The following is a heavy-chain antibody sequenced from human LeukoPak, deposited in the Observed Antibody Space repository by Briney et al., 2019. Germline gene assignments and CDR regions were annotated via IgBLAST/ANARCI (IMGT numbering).Heavy chain of an antibody. CDR2: ISSSGII. CDR1: GFTFSTYA. Sequence: GGSLRLSCAASGFTFSTYAMNWVRQAPGKGLEWVSFISSSGIIYYADSVKGRFTISRDNARNSLYLQMNSLRAEDTAVYYCARGGNIGYNYNAFDIWGQGTVVTVSS. V-gene: IGHV3-48*03. CDR3: ARGGNIGYNYNAFDI. D-gene: IGHD3-22*01. J-gene: IGHJ3*02.